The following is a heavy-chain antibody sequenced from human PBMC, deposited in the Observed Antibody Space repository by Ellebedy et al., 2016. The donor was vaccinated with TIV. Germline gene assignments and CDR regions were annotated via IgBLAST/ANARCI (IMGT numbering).Heavy chain of an antibody. V-gene: IGHV3-23*01. D-gene: IGHD3-22*01. CDR3: AKGRGGGSDSSAPRYYFDY. Sequence: PGGSLRLSCAASGFTFSGYAMSWVRQAPGKGLEWVSTISNTGSRTYYADSVEGRFIISRDNSKKTLYLQMNSLRADDTAVYYCAKGRGGGSDSSAPRYYFDYWGLGTLVTVSS. CDR2: ISNTGSRT. J-gene: IGHJ4*02. CDR1: GFTFSGYA.